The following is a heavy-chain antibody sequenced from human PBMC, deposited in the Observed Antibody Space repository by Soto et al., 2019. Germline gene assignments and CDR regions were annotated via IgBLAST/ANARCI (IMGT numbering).Heavy chain of an antibody. D-gene: IGHD1-26*01. CDR2: IIPIIGVT. V-gene: IGHV1-69*17. CDR1: GDTFNSYV. Sequence: QVQLVQSGAEVKRPGSSVKVSCESSGDTFNSYVISWVRQAPGQGLEWMGGIIPIIGVTHYAQKFQGRVTISALSSTGTAYMELTNLGCEATSFYYCARESPGATWGEHWGRGSVLTGSS. J-gene: IGHJ4*02. CDR3: ARESPGATWGEH.